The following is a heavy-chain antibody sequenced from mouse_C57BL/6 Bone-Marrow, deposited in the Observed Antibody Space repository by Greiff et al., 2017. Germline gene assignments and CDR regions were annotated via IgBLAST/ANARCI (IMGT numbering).Heavy chain of an antibody. V-gene: IGHV7-3*01. J-gene: IGHJ2*01. CDR3: ARGSSLDY. CDR1: GFTFTDYY. CDR2: IRNKANGYTT. D-gene: IGHD1-1*01. Sequence: EVQVVESGGGLVQPGGSLSLSCAASGFTFTDYYMSWVRRPPGKALEWLGFIRNKANGYTTEYSASVKGRFTISRDNSQSILYLQMNALRAEDSATYYCARGSSLDYWGQGTTLTVSS.